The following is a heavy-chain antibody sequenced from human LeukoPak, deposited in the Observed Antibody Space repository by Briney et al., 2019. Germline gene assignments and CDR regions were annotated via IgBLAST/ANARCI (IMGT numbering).Heavy chain of an antibody. Sequence: PGTSLRLSCAASGFTFSRYGMHWVRQAPGKGLEWVAGIWYEGSNKYYVDSVKGRFTISRDNSKNTLYLQMNSLRAEDTAVYYCARVGNFGSGSYYSGAFEIWGQGTMVTVSS. D-gene: IGHD3-10*01. V-gene: IGHV3-33*01. J-gene: IGHJ3*02. CDR1: GFTFSRYG. CDR2: IWYEGSNK. CDR3: ARVGNFGSGSYYSGAFEI.